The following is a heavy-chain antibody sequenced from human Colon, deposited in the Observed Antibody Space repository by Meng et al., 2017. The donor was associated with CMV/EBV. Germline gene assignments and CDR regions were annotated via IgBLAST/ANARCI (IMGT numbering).Heavy chain of an antibody. D-gene: IGHD4-23*01. CDR3: AREMSGGNSQALES. CDR2: LSSDGSNK. V-gene: IGHV3-30*04. J-gene: IGHJ4*02. Sequence: ASGFTFSSHAMHWVRQAPGKGLEWVAVLSSDGSNKYYADSVKGRFTISRDNSKNTLYLQMNSLRAEDTAMYYCAREMSGGNSQALESWGQGTLVTVSS. CDR1: GFTFSSHA.